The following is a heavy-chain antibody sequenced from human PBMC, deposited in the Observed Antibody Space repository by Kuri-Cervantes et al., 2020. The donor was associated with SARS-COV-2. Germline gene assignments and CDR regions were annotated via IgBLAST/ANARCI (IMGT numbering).Heavy chain of an antibody. D-gene: IGHD3-10*01. J-gene: IGHJ4*02. CDR2: ISSNGGST. CDR1: GFTFSSYA. Sequence: GGSLRLSCSASGFTFSSYAMHWVRQAPGKGLEYVSAISSNGGSTYYADSVKGRFTISRDNSKNTLYLQMSSLRAEDTAVYYCVKDRSGSGSYYYYSDYWGQGTLVTVSS. CDR3: VKDRSGSGSYYYYSDY. V-gene: IGHV3-64D*08.